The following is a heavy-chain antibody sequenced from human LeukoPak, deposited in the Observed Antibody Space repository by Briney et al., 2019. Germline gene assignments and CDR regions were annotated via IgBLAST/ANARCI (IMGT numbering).Heavy chain of an antibody. D-gene: IGHD6-13*01. Sequence: KPSETLSLTCTVSGGSTSSGSHYWGWIGQPPGKGLAWIGSIYYSGTTYYSPSLKSRVSISLDTSKDQFSLKLNSVTAADTAVYYCARQALAVSGIDYWGQGTLVTVSS. CDR1: GGSTSSGSHY. V-gene: IGHV4-39*01. CDR3: ARQALAVSGIDY. J-gene: IGHJ4*02. CDR2: IYYSGTT.